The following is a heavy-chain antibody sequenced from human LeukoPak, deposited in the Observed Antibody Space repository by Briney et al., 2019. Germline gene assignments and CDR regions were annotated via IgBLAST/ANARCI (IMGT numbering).Heavy chain of an antibody. D-gene: IGHD3-16*01. Sequence: SGTLSLTCTVSGVSISSSSYYWGWIRQPPGKGLEWIMYIYYSGSTNYNPSLKSRITISVDTTKNQFSLKLSSVTAADTDVYYCARGLYDYVWGTYHRGAFDIWGQGTMVTVSS. V-gene: IGHV4-61*05. J-gene: IGHJ3*02. CDR2: IYYSGST. CDR3: ARGLYDYVWGTYHRGAFDI. CDR1: GVSISSSSYY.